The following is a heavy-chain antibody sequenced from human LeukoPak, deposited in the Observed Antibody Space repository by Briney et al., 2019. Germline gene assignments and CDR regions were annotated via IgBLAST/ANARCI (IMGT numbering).Heavy chain of an antibody. J-gene: IGHJ5*02. CDR1: GYSISSGYY. D-gene: IGHD3-22*01. Sequence: PSETLSLTCTVSGYSISSGYYWGWFRQPPGKGLEWIGNIYPSGTTYYNPSLKTRVTISVDTSKNQFSLKLSSVTAADTAVYYCAREYYYDSSGYYHWFDPWGQGTLVTVSS. CDR2: IYPSGTT. CDR3: AREYYYDSSGYYHWFDP. V-gene: IGHV4-38-2*02.